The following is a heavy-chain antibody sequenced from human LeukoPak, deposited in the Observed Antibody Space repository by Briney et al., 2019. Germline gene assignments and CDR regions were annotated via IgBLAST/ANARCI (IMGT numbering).Heavy chain of an antibody. V-gene: IGHV4-59*08. J-gene: IGHJ3*02. D-gene: IGHD2-15*01. Sequence: SETLSLTCTVSGFMYNYYWSWIRQPPGKGLEWIGYIHYSGSTNYNPSLKSRVTMSLDTSKNQVSLKLNSVTAADTAVYYCARAGIVGDAFDIWGQGTMVTVSS. CDR2: IHYSGST. CDR1: GFMYNYY. CDR3: ARAGIVGDAFDI.